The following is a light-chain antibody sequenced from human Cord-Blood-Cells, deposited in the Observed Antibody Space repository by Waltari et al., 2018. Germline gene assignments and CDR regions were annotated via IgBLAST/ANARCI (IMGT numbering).Light chain of an antibody. CDR3: NSRDSSGNRV. CDR1: SLRTSY. Sequence: SSELPQDPAVSVALGQPVRITCQGDSLRTSYASWYQQKPGQAPVLVIYGKNNRPSGIPDRFSGSSSGNTASLTITGAQAEDEADYYCNSRDSSGNRVFGGGTKLTVL. CDR2: GKN. V-gene: IGLV3-19*01. J-gene: IGLJ2*01.